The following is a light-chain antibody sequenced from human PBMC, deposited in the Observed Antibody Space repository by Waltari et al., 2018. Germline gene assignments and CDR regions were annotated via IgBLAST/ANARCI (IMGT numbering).Light chain of an antibody. CDR2: GAS. J-gene: IGKJ4*01. V-gene: IGKV3D-15*01. CDR3: RHYNAWPLT. Sequence: ELVMTQSTATLSVSPGESASLSCRDSQNISFNLAWYHHRPGQAPRVLGYGASTRATGIPSRFSGSESGTEFTLTISNLQSEDFAFYCCRHYNAWPLTFGGGTKVEVK. CDR1: QNISFN.